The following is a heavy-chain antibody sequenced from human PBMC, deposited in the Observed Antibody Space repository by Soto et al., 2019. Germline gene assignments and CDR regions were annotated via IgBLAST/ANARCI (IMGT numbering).Heavy chain of an antibody. J-gene: IGHJ4*02. CDR2: ISGSGVST. V-gene: IGHV3-23*01. CDR3: AKSKGTVTTSLDY. CDR1: GFTFSSYA. Sequence: GGSLRLSCAASGFTFSSYAMTWVRQAPGKGLEWVSVISGSGVSTYYADSVKGRFTISRDNSKNTLYLQMNSLRAEDTAVYYCAKSKGTVTTSLDYWGQGTLVTVSS. D-gene: IGHD4-4*01.